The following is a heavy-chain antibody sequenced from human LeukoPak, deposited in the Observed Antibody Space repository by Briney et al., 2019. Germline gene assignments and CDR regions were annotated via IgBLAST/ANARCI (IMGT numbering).Heavy chain of an antibody. CDR3: AYNRNFALDN. J-gene: IGHJ4*02. CDR2: IHHSKSS. D-gene: IGHD1-14*01. CDR1: GDSITSDKW. Sequence: PSGTLSLTCAVSGDSITSDKWWTWVRQPPGKGLEWIGEIHHSKSSNYYPSLKSRVTMSVDTSKNHFSLKLTSVTAADTAVYYCAYNRNFALDNWGQGTLVTVSS. V-gene: IGHV4-4*02.